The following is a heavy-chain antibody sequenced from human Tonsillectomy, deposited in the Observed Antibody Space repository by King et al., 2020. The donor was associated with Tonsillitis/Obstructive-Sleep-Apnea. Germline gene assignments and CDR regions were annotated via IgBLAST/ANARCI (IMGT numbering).Heavy chain of an antibody. Sequence: VQLVESGGGVVQPGRSLRLSCAASGFTFSSYGMHWVRQAPGKGLEWVAVISYTGSNKYYADSVKGRFTISRDNSKKMVYLQMNSLRAEDTAVYYCAKDLHGENSGFYFHPWGQGTLVTVSP. CDR2: ISYTGSNK. CDR1: GFTFSSYG. J-gene: IGHJ1*01. D-gene: IGHD4-23*01. V-gene: IGHV3-30*18. CDR3: AKDLHGENSGFYFHP.